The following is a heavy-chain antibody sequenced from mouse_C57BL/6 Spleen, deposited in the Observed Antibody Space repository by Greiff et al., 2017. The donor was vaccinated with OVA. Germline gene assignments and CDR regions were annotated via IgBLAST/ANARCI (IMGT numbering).Heavy chain of an antibody. Sequence: EVQLQQSGPELVKPGASVKIPCKASGYTFTDYNMDWVKQSHGKSLEWIGDINPNNGGTIYNQKFKGKATLTVDKSSSTAYMELRSLTSEDTAVYYCARFDYYGSPYAMDYWGQGTSVTVSS. V-gene: IGHV1-18*01. CDR2: INPNNGGT. CDR3: ARFDYYGSPYAMDY. D-gene: IGHD1-1*01. J-gene: IGHJ4*01. CDR1: GYTFTDYN.